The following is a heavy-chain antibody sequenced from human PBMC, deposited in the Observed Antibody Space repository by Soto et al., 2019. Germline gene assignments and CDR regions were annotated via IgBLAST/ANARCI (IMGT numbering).Heavy chain of an antibody. J-gene: IGHJ6*02. D-gene: IGHD3-22*01. CDR2: ISYSGVST. CDR3: ARSEHIVVVWSYYYYGMDV. V-gene: IGHV3-23*01. Sequence: QPGGFLRLTCSDSGFTFSSYAMTWVRQAPGKGLEWVSTISYSGVSTYYADSVKGRFTISRDSSEDTLSLQMNSLRVDDTAVYYCARSEHIVVVWSYYYYGMDVWGQGTTVTVSS. CDR1: GFTFSSYA.